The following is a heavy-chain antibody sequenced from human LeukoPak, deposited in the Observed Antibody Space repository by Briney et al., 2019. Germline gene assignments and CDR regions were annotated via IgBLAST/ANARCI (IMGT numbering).Heavy chain of an antibody. CDR1: GFTFSRYW. Sequence: GGSLRLSCAASGFTFSRYWMTWVRQAPGKGLEWVANIKQDGTEKYYVDSVKGRFTISRDNAKNSLYLQMNSLRAEDTAVYYCARDSGWGLLRSDYWGQGTLVTVSS. J-gene: IGHJ4*02. CDR2: IKQDGTEK. CDR3: ARDSGWGLLRSDY. D-gene: IGHD1-26*01. V-gene: IGHV3-7*05.